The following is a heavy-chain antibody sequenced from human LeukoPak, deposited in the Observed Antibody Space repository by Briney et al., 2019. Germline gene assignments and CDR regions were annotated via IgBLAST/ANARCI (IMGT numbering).Heavy chain of an antibody. CDR3: ARVYGDKSYYFDY. CDR2: ISSSGSTI. D-gene: IGHD4-23*01. J-gene: IGHJ4*02. Sequence: PGGSLRLSCAASEFTFGSYEMNWVRQAPGKGLEWVSYISSSGSTIYYADSVKGRFTISRDNAKNSLYLQMNSLRAEDTAVYYCARVYGDKSYYFDYWGQGTLVTVSS. V-gene: IGHV3-48*03. CDR1: EFTFGSYE.